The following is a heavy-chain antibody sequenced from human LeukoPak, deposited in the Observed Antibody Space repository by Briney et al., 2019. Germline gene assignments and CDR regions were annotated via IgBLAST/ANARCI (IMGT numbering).Heavy chain of an antibody. CDR1: GFTFSSYW. V-gene: IGHV3-7*01. J-gene: IGHJ3*02. CDR3: ARDRSSGWTTRHDAFDI. D-gene: IGHD6-19*01. Sequence: PGGSLRLSCAASGFTFSSYWMSWVRQAPGKGLEWVANIKQDGSEKYYVDSVKGRFTISRDNAKNSLYLQMNSLRAEDTAVYYCARDRSSGWTTRHDAFDIWGQGTMVTVSS. CDR2: IKQDGSEK.